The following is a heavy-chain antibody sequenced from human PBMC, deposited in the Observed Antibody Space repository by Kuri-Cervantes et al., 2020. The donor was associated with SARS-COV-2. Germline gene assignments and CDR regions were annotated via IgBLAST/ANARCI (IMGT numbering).Heavy chain of an antibody. J-gene: IGHJ6*02. D-gene: IGHD3-22*01. CDR1: GGSFSGYY. V-gene: IGHV4-34*01. CDR3: ARAITMIVASMDV. CDR2: INHSGST. Sequence: SETLSLTCAVYGGSFSGYYWSWIRQPPGKGLEWIGEINHSGSTNYNPSLKSRVTISVDTSKNQFSLKLSSVTAADTAVYYCARAITMIVASMDVWGQGTTVTVSS.